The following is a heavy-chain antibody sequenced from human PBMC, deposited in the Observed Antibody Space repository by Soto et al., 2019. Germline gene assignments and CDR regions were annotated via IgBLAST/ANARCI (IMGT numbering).Heavy chain of an antibody. V-gene: IGHV3-30*18. CDR3: ANSLLFYSGTNEDC. CDR2: ISYDGGNT. D-gene: IGHD1-26*01. Sequence: QVQLVESGGGMVQPGRSLRLSCAASGFSFSGYGMHWVRQAPGKGLEWVAVISYDGGNTYYADSVKGRFTVSRDNSKNTLFPQRNSLRTEERAVYYCANSLLFYSGTNEDCWAQGPLAPVSS. CDR1: GFSFSGYG. J-gene: IGHJ4*02.